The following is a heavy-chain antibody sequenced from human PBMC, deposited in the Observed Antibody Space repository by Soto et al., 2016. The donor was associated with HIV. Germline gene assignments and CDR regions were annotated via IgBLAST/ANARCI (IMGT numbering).Heavy chain of an antibody. J-gene: IGHJ3*02. Sequence: EVQLVESGRPGQAWGPVRLSCVASGFTFSNYNMNWVRQAPGKGLEWVSAISASSNYIYNADSVKGRFTISRDNAKNTLYLQMNSLRAEDSAVYYCARCLFYYEIVLIEIAFDIWGPGQWSPSLQ. D-gene: IGHD3-22*01. CDR3: ARCLFYYEIVLIEIAFDI. CDR2: ISASSNYI. CDR1: GFTFSNYN. V-gene: IGHV3-21*01.